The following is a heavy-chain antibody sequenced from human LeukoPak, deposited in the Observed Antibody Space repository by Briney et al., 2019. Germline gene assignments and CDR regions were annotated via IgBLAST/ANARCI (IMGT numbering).Heavy chain of an antibody. D-gene: IGHD1-1*01. CDR2: IDYSGTT. CDR3: ATVMTGSRYFDL. J-gene: IGHJ2*01. V-gene: IGHV4-31*01. CDR1: GGSISSNKYY. Sequence: SEILSLTCTVSGGSISSNKYYWSWIRQHPGKGLEWIGYIDYSGTTYYNPSLNRPVTISVDTSENQFSLTLDSVTAADTAVFYCATVMTGSRYFDLWGRGTLVTVSS.